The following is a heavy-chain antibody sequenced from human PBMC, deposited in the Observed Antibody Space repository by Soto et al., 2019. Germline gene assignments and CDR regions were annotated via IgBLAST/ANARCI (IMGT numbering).Heavy chain of an antibody. CDR2: IKQDGSEK. J-gene: IGHJ4*02. CDR1: GFTFSSYW. CDR3: AREGEVLWFGELLYPKLPFDY. D-gene: IGHD3-10*01. Sequence: EVQLVESGGGLVQPGGSLRLSCAASGFTFSSYWMSWVRQAPGKGLEWVANIKQDGSEKYYVDSVKGRFTISRDNDKNSLYLQMNSLRADDTAVYYCAREGEVLWFGELLYPKLPFDYWGQGTLVTVSS. V-gene: IGHV3-7*01.